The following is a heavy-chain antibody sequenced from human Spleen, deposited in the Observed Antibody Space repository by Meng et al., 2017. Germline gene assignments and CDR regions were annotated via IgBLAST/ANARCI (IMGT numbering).Heavy chain of an antibody. D-gene: IGHD2-15*01. J-gene: IGHJ4*02. Sequence: ASVKVSCKASGYTFTGYYMHWVRQAPGQGPEWMGWINPNSGSTDYAQSFQGRVTITADESTSTAYMALTRLTSEDTAVYYCARKAGNCITTTCYSLDYWGQGTLVTVSS. V-gene: IGHV1-2*02. CDR2: INPNSGST. CDR3: ARKAGNCITTTCYSLDY. CDR1: GYTFTGYY.